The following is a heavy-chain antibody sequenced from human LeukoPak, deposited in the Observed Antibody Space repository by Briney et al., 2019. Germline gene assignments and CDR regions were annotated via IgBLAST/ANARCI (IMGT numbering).Heavy chain of an antibody. CDR3: ATRFLEWFPDWFDP. CDR1: GYSLTNYD. V-gene: IGHV1-18*01. CDR2: ISAYNGNT. D-gene: IGHD3-3*01. J-gene: IGHJ5*02. Sequence: ASVKVSCKASGYSLTNYDFSWVRQAPGQGLEWMGWISAYNGNTKYAQKFQGRVTMTTDTSTSTAYMELSRLRSDDTAVYYCATRFLEWFPDWFDPWGQGTLVTVSS.